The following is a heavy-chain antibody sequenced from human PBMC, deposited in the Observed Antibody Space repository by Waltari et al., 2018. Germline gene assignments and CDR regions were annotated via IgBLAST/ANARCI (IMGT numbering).Heavy chain of an antibody. J-gene: IGHJ5*02. CDR2: INHSGST. Sequence: QVQLQQWGAGLLKPSETLSLTCAVYGGSFSGYYWSWTRQPPGTGLEWSGEINHSGSTNYNPSLKSRVTISVDTSNNQFSLKLSSVTAADTAVYYCARGRRNESGGSILMAWFDPWGQGTLVTVSS. D-gene: IGHD1-26*01. V-gene: IGHV4-34*01. CDR3: ARGRRNESGGSILMAWFDP. CDR1: GGSFSGYY.